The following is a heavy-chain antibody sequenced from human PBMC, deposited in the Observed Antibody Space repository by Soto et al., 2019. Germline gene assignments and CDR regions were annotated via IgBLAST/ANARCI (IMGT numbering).Heavy chain of an antibody. CDR2: INPSGGST. D-gene: IGHD3-3*01. CDR1: GYTFTSYY. Sequence: ASVKVSCKASGYTFTSYYMHWVRQAPGQGLEWMGIINPSGGSTSYAQKFQGRVTMTRDTSTSTVYMELGSLRSEDTAVYYCARDHDSRRFLGWLPPYYYGMDVWGQGTTVTVSS. V-gene: IGHV1-46*01. J-gene: IGHJ6*02. CDR3: ARDHDSRRFLGWLPPYYYGMDV.